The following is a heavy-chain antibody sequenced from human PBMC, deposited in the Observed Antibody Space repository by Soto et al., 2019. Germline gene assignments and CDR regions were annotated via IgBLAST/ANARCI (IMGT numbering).Heavy chain of an antibody. V-gene: IGHV2-26*03. J-gene: IGHJ6*02. CDR1: VFSLTTGRMG. D-gene: IGHD3-10*01. CDR3: ARLVADSSWYYYGLDV. CDR2: IFSNNER. Sequence: QVTLKESGPVLVKATETLTLTCSISVFSLTTGRMGVSWIRQPPGKALEWLAHIFSNNERSYTTSLQHRLSISADNSERQVVLTMTDVGPVDAATYFCARLVADSSWYYYGLDVWGQGASVTVS.